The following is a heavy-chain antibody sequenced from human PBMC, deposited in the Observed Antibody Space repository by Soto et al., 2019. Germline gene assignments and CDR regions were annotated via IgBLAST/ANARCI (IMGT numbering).Heavy chain of an antibody. CDR3: ARVKASGVNFDY. J-gene: IGHJ4*02. CDR2: IYHSGST. Sequence: SETLSLTCTVSGGSISSYYWSWVRQPPGKGLEWIGEIYHSGSTNYNPSLKSRVTISVDKSKNQFSLKLSSVTAADTAVYYCARVKASGVNFDYWGRGTLVTVSS. D-gene: IGHD3-10*01. CDR1: GGSISSYY. V-gene: IGHV4-4*02.